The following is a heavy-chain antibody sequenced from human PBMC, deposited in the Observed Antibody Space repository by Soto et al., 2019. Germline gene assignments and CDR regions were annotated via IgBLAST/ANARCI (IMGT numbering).Heavy chain of an antibody. CDR1: GGTFNSYA. Sequence: SVKVSCKASGGTFNSYAIAWVRQAPGQGLEWMGGITPIFGTAKYAQRFQGRVTLIADESTTTAYMELSSLRSEDTAVYYCARQATLTTSFDYWGQGTLVTVSS. D-gene: IGHD4-17*01. V-gene: IGHV1-69*13. CDR3: ARQATLTTSFDY. CDR2: ITPIFGTA. J-gene: IGHJ4*02.